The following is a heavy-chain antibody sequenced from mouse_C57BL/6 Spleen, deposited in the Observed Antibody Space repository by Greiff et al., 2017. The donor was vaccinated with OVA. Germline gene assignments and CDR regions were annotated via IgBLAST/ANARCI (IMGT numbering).Heavy chain of an antibody. D-gene: IGHD1-1*01. V-gene: IGHV5-16*01. CDR1: GFTFSDYY. Sequence: EVQRVESEGGLVQPGSSMKLSCTASGFTFSDYYMAWVRQVPEKGLEWVANINYDGSSTYYLDSLKSRFIISRDNAKNILYLQMSSLKSEDTATYYCARGGIYYYGSSYVFDYWGQGTTLTVSS. J-gene: IGHJ2*01. CDR3: ARGGIYYYGSSYVFDY. CDR2: INYDGSST.